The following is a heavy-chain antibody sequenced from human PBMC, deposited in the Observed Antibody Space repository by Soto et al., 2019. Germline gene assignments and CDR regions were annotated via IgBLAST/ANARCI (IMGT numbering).Heavy chain of an antibody. CDR1: GFTISNYA. V-gene: IGHV3-23*01. D-gene: IGHD4-17*01. J-gene: IGHJ5*02. CDR3: AKDYGDYAGGFDP. Sequence: EVQLLESGGGLVQPGGSLRLACAASGFTISNYAMSWVRQVPGKGLEWVSGISGSGGSINYADSVKGRFTISRDNSKNTLYLQMNSLRAEDTAVYYCAKDYGDYAGGFDPWGQGTLVTVSS. CDR2: ISGSGGSI.